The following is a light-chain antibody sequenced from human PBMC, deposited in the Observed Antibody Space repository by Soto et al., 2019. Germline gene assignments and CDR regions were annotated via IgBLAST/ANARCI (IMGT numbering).Light chain of an antibody. J-gene: IGLJ1*01. Sequence: QPVLTQPPSVSGAPGQRVTISCTGSSSNIGAGYDVHWYQQFPGTAPKLLLYGNSNRPSGVPDRFSGSKSGTSASLAITGLQAEDEADYYCQSYDSSYVFGTGTKLTVL. CDR3: QSYDSSYV. V-gene: IGLV1-40*01. CDR2: GNS. CDR1: SSNIGAGYD.